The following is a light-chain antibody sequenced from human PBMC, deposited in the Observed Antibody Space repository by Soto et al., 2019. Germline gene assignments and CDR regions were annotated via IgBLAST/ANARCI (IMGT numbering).Light chain of an antibody. Sequence: DTQMTQSPSTLSASVGARVTITCRASQNIARWLALYQQKPGKAPKLLVYDASTLESGVPSRFSGSGSGTEFTLTITGLQPDDFATDYCQQYNTYSVPFGQGTKLDI. V-gene: IGKV1-5*01. CDR3: QQYNTYSVP. CDR1: QNIARW. CDR2: DAS. J-gene: IGKJ2*01.